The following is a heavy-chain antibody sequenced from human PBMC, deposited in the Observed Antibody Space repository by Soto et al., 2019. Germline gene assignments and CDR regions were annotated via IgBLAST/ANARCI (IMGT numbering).Heavy chain of an antibody. Sequence: QVQLVQSGAEVVKPGSSVKVSCKASGDTFDTFAISWVRQAPGQGLEWMGGIIPIFRTPDYGQKFQGRVTITADESKSTAYMELSSLRSEDTAVYYCARDKDREQPAGNYYYALDVWGQGTTVTVSS. CDR2: IIPIFRTP. CDR3: ARDKDREQPAGNYYYALDV. J-gene: IGHJ6*02. D-gene: IGHD2-2*01. CDR1: GDTFDTFA. V-gene: IGHV1-69*12.